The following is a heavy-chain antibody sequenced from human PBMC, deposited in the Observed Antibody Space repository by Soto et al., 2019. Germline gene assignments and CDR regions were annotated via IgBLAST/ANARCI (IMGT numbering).Heavy chain of an antibody. CDR2: IWYDGSNK. D-gene: IGHD3-3*01. V-gene: IGHV3-33*08. CDR3: ARDASIKDFWSGYGFDH. CDR1: GFTFSSYG. J-gene: IGHJ4*02. Sequence: GGSLRLSCAASGFTFSSYGMHWVRQAPGKGLEWVAVIWYDGSNKYYADSVKGRFTISRDNSKNTLYLKMNSLRAEDTAVYYCARDASIKDFWSGYGFDHWGQGTLVTVSS.